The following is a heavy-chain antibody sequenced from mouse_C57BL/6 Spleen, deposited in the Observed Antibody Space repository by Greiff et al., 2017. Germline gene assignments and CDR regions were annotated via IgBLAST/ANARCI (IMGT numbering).Heavy chain of an antibody. CDR1: GFSLTSYG. V-gene: IGHV2-2*01. CDR2: IWSGGST. CDR3: DRNDILEVYFDY. J-gene: IGHJ2*01. D-gene: IGHD1-1*01. Sequence: VQLQQSGPGLVQPSQSLSITCTVSGFSLTSYGVHWVRQSPGKGLEWLGVIWSGGSTDYNAAFISRLSISKDNSKSQFFFKMNSLQADDTAIYYCDRNDILEVYFDYWRQGTTLTVSS.